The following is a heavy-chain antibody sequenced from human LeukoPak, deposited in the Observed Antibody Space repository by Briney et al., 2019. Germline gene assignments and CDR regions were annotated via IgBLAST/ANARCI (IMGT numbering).Heavy chain of an antibody. J-gene: IGHJ4*02. V-gene: IGHV3-64D*06. D-gene: IGHD3-10*01. CDR2: ISSNGGPT. CDR3: VKDRAVDY. Sequence: GGSLRLSCSASGFSFSSYAMHWVRQAPGKGLEYVSSISSNGGPTNYIDSVRGRFTISRDNSKNTLYLQMSSLRTEDTAVYYCVKDRAVDYWGQGTLVTVSS. CDR1: GFSFSSYA.